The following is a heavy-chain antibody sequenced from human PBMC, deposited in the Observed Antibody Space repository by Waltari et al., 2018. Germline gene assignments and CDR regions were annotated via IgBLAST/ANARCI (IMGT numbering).Heavy chain of an antibody. CDR2: ISNDGNTT. V-gene: IGHV3-74*01. D-gene: IGHD5-18*01. CDR1: GFTFSRYW. CDR3: ARVEYSYGPYCFDS. Sequence: EVQLVESGGGLVQPGGSLRLSCEASGFTFSRYWMHWVRQAPGKGRVWVERISNDGNTTRYPDSVKGRFTISRDNAKNTLYLQMNSLSAEDTAVYYCARVEYSYGPYCFDSWGQGTPVTVSS. J-gene: IGHJ4*02.